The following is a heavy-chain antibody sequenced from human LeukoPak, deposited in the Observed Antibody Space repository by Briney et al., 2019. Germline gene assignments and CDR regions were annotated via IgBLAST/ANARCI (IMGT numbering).Heavy chain of an antibody. D-gene: IGHD4-17*01. V-gene: IGHV3-30*18. CDR1: GFTFSSYG. CDR3: AKVVMTTDDFDY. Sequence: GGSLRLSCAASGFTFSSYGMHWVRQAPGKGLEWVAVISYDGSNKYYVDSVKGRFTISRDNSKNTLYLQMNSLRAEDTAVYYCAKVVMTTDDFDYWGQGTLVTVSS. J-gene: IGHJ4*02. CDR2: ISYDGSNK.